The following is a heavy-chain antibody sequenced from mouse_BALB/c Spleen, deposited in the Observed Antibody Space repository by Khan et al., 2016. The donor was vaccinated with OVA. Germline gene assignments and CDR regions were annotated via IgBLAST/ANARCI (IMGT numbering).Heavy chain of an antibody. D-gene: IGHD1-1*02. CDR3: ARLAYYYNSEGFAY. V-gene: IGHV5-6*01. J-gene: IGHJ3*01. CDR1: GFSFSTYG. CDR2: ISSGGPYT. Sequence: EVQLQESGGDLVKPGGSLKLSCAASGFSFSTYGMSWVRQTPDMRLEWVATISSGGPYTYYPDSVKGRFPISRDNAKRTLYLQMSSLKSEDTAIYYCARLAYYYNSEGFAYWGQGTLVTVAA.